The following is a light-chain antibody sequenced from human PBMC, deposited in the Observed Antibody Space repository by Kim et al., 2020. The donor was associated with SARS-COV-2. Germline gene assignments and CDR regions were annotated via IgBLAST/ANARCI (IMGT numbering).Light chain of an antibody. CDR2: GAS. CDR3: QQYNNWPLYT. J-gene: IGKJ2*01. V-gene: IGKV3-15*01. CDR1: QSVSSS. Sequence: EIVMTQSPATLSVSPGERATLSCMASQSVSSSLAWYQQKPGQAPRLLIYGASTRATGIPARFSGSGSGTEFTLTISSLQSEDFAVYYCQQYNNWPLYTFGQGTKLEI.